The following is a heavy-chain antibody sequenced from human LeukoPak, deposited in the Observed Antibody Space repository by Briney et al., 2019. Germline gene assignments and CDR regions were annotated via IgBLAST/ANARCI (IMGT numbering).Heavy chain of an antibody. CDR1: AFTFNTYW. Sequence: GGSLRLSCAASAFTFNTYWMHWVRQVPGRGLEWVSRINGDESSTNYADSVKGRFTISRDNSKSTLYLQMNRLRAEDTAVYYCAKTPEGNIAAAGTLGYWGQGTLVTVSS. J-gene: IGHJ4*02. V-gene: IGHV3-74*01. CDR2: INGDESST. D-gene: IGHD6-13*01. CDR3: AKTPEGNIAAAGTLGY.